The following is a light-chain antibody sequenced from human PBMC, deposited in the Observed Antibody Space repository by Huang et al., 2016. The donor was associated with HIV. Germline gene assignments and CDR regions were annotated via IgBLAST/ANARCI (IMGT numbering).Light chain of an antibody. CDR3: QQSYSTPLT. J-gene: IGKJ4*01. CDR2: AAS. CDR1: QNIRGY. V-gene: IGKV1-39*01. Sequence: IQMTQSPSSLSASVGDRVTITCRTSQNIRGYLNWYQQKPGRAPKLLIDAASTLQSGVPSRFSGGGSGTDFTLIISSLQPEDFATYYCQQSYSTPLTFGGGTKVEIK.